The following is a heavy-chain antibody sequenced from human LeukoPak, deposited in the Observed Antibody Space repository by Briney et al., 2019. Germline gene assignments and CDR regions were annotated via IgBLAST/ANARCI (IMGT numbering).Heavy chain of an antibody. Sequence: GASVKVSCKASGYTFTGYYMHWVRQAPGQGLEWMGWINPNSGGTNYAQKFQGMVTMTRDTSISTAYMELSRLRSDDTAVYYCARADVYTGNWNAKADAFDIWGQGTMVTVSS. CDR2: INPNSGGT. V-gene: IGHV1-2*02. CDR1: GYTFTGYY. J-gene: IGHJ3*02. CDR3: ARADVYTGNWNAKADAFDI. D-gene: IGHD1-20*01.